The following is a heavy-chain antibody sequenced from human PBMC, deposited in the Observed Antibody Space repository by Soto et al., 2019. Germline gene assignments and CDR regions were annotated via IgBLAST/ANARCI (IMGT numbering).Heavy chain of an antibody. J-gene: IGHJ4*02. CDR3: ARSDGRY. V-gene: IGHV4-59*01. Sequence: QAQLQESGPGLVKPSETLSLTCTVSGGSISSYYWSWIRQPPGKGLEWIGYIYYSGSTNYNPSLKIRVTISVDTSKNQFSLKLSSVTAADTAVYYCARSDGRYWGQGTLVTVSS. CDR1: GGSISSYY. CDR2: IYYSGST.